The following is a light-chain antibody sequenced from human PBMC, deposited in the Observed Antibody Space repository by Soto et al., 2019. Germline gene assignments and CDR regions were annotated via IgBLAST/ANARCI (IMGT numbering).Light chain of an antibody. CDR2: EGN. CDR1: YSL. CDR3: CSYAGQRVV. Sequence: QSALTQPASVSVSPGQSITISCTASYSLVSWYQQHQGNAPKLIHYEGNKLHSGVPHGFSVSKSGNPASLTLSGLQAEDEADYSCCSYAGQRVVCGGGTKLTVL. V-gene: IGLV2-23*01. J-gene: IGLJ2*01.